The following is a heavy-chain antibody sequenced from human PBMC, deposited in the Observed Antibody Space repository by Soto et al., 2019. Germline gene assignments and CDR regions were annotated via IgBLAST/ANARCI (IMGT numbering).Heavy chain of an antibody. D-gene: IGHD3-22*01. CDR2: ISSSGSTI. V-gene: IGHV3-48*03. Sequence: QPGGSLRLSCAASGFTFSSYEMNWVRQAPGKGLEWVSYISSSGSTICYADSVKGRFTISRDNAKNSLYLQMNSLRAEDTAVYYCAREPYDSSGYVDYWGQGTLVTSPQ. J-gene: IGHJ4*02. CDR3: AREPYDSSGYVDY. CDR1: GFTFSSYE.